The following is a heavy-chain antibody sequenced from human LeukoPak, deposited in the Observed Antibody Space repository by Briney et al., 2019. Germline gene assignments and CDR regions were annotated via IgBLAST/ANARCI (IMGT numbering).Heavy chain of an antibody. D-gene: IGHD6-19*01. CDR3: ARGLVYSSGRYSGYYYYYGMDV. CDR2: MNPNSGNT. J-gene: IGHJ6*02. Sequence: GASVKVSCKASGYTFTSYDINWVRQATGQGLEWMGWMNPNSGNTGYAQKFQGRVTMTRNTSISTAYMELSSLRSEDTAVYYCARGLVYSSGRYSGYYYYYGMDVWGQGTTVTVSS. CDR1: GYTFTSYD. V-gene: IGHV1-8*01.